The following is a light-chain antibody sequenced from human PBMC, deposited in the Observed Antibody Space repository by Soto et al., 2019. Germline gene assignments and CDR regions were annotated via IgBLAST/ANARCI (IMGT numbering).Light chain of an antibody. CDR2: AAS. J-gene: IGKJ1*01. CDR3: QQYYSYPWT. V-gene: IGKV1-8*01. Sequence: AIRMTQSPSSFSASTGDRVTITCRASQGISSYLAWYQQKPGKAPKLLNYAASTLQSGIPSRLSGSGSGTDFTLTISCLQSEDFATYYCQQYYSYPWTFGQGTKVDIK. CDR1: QGISSY.